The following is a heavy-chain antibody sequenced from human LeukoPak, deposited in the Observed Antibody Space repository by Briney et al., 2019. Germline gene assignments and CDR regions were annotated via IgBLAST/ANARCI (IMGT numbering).Heavy chain of an antibody. CDR1: GYTFTGYY. V-gene: IGHV1-2*02. D-gene: IGHD6-13*01. CDR3: ARDLSIAAPGTDFDY. J-gene: IGHJ4*02. CDR2: INPNSGGT. Sequence: ASVKVSCNASGYTFTGYYMHWVRQAPGQGLEWMGWINPNSGGTNYAQKFQGRVTMTRDTSISTAYMELSRLTSDDTAVYYCARDLSIAAPGTDFDYWGQGTLVTVSS.